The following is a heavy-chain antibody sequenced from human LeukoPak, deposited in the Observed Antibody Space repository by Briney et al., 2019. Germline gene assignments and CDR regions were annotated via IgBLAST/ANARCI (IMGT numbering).Heavy chain of an antibody. CDR2: LSGGGGDT. CDR1: GFTFSNYV. D-gene: IGHD1-1*01. CDR3: VKGSTTGITYYYYYMDV. V-gene: IGHV3-23*01. J-gene: IGHJ6*03. Sequence: GGSLRLSCAASGFTFSNYVMSWVRQAPGKGLEWVSALSGGGGDTYYADSVKGRFTISRDNSKNTLYLQMNGLRAEDTAVYYCVKGSTTGITYYYYYMDVWGKGTTVTVSS.